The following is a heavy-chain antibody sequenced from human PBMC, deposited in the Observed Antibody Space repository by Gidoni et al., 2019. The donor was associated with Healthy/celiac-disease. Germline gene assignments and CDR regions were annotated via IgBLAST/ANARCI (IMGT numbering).Heavy chain of an antibody. D-gene: IGHD3-3*01. J-gene: IGHJ4*02. V-gene: IGHV1-18*01. CDR3: ARIGHPHYDFWSYQTYYFDY. CDR2: ISAYNGNT. CDR1: GYTFTSYG. Sequence: QVQLVQSGAEVKKPGASVKVSCKASGYTFTSYGISWVRQAPGQGLEWMGWISAYNGNTNYAQKLQGRVTMTTDTSTSTAYMELRSLRSDDTAVYYCARIGHPHYDFWSYQTYYFDYWGQGTLVTVSS.